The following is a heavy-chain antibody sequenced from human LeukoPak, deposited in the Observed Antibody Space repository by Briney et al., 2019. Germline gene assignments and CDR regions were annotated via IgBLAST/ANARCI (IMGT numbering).Heavy chain of an antibody. CDR3: AKGSKYGDYALDY. D-gene: IGHD4-17*01. Sequence: HPGGSLRLSCEASGFTFSSYAMSWVRQAPGKGLEWVSGVIGSGGSTYYADSVKGRFTVSRDNSKSTLYLQMNSLRAEDTAVYYCAKGSKYGDYALDYWGQGTLVTVSS. J-gene: IGHJ4*02. CDR2: VIGSGGST. V-gene: IGHV3-23*01. CDR1: GFTFSSYA.